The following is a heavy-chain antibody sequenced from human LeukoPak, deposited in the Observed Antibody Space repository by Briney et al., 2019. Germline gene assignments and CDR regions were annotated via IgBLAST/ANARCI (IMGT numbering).Heavy chain of an antibody. CDR3: ARNGGSGVGGAFDI. Sequence: GGSLRLSCAAFGFTFSSYSTNWVRQAPGKGLEWVSSISSSSSYIYYADSVKGRFTISRDNSKNTLYLQMNSLRAEDTAVYYCARNGGSGVGGAFDIWGQGTMVTVSS. V-gene: IGHV3-21*01. CDR2: ISSSSSYI. D-gene: IGHD3-16*01. J-gene: IGHJ3*02. CDR1: GFTFSSYS.